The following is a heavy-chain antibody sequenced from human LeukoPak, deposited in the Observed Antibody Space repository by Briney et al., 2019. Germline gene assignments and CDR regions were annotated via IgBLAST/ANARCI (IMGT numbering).Heavy chain of an antibody. D-gene: IGHD3-16*01. CDR3: AREGLLSVGFGAFDI. V-gene: IGHV3-7*01. CDR1: GFTFSSYW. CDR2: IKQDGSEK. J-gene: IGHJ3*02. Sequence: GGSLRLSCAASGFTFSSYWMSWVRQAPGKGLEWVANIKQDGSEKYYVDSVKGRFTISGDNAKNSLYLQMNSLRAEDTAVYYCAREGLLSVGFGAFDIWGQGTMVTVSS.